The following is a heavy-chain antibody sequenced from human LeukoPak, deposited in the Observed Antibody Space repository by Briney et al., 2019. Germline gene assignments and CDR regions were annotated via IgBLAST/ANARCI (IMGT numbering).Heavy chain of an antibody. Sequence: PSETLSLTCTVSGGSISSYYWSWIRQPPGKGLEWIGYIYYSGSTNYNPSLKSRVTISVDTSKNQFSLKLSSVTAADTAVYYCARDASIAAAGFGAFDIWGRGTMVTVSS. CDR2: IYYSGST. V-gene: IGHV4-59*01. CDR1: GGSISSYY. J-gene: IGHJ3*02. D-gene: IGHD6-13*01. CDR3: ARDASIAAAGFGAFDI.